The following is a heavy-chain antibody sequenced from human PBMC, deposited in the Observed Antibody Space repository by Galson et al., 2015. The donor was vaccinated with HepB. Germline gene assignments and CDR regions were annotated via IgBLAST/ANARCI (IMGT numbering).Heavy chain of an antibody. Sequence: SLRLSCAASGFTFSSYAMHWVRQAPGKGLEYVSAISSNGGSTYYADSVKGRFTISRDNSKNTLYLQMSSLRAEDTAVYYCVKTERGLRWDAFDIWGQGTMVTVSS. V-gene: IGHV3-64D*06. CDR2: ISSNGGST. J-gene: IGHJ3*02. D-gene: IGHD4-23*01. CDR3: VKTERGLRWDAFDI. CDR1: GFTFSSYA.